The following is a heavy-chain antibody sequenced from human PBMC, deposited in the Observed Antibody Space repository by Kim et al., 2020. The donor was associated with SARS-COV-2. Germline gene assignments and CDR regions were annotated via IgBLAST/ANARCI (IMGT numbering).Heavy chain of an antibody. V-gene: IGHV3-33*01. CDR3: ARDICPPYCNSPPCYCYYYYGMDV. CDR2: IWYDGTNK. J-gene: IGHJ6*02. CDR1: GFSFSHYN. D-gene: IGHD2-21*01. Sequence: GGSLRLSCAASGFSFSHYNMFWVRQAPGKGLEWVAVIWYDGTNKYYGDSVRGRFTISRDNSKNTVYLQMNSLRADDTAVYYCARDICPPYCNSPPCYCYYYYGMDVWGQGTAVTVSS.